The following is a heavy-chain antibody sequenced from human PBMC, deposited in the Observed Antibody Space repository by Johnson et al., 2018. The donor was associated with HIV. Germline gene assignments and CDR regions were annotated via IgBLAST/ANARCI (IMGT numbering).Heavy chain of an antibody. CDR1: GFTFDDYT. CDR2: ISWDGGST. J-gene: IGHJ3*02. CDR3: ARGGVIHDAFDI. D-gene: IGHD3-3*01. V-gene: IGHV3-43*01. Sequence: QLVESGGVVVQPGGSLRLSCAASGFTFDDYTMHWVRQAPGKGLEWVSLISWDGGSTYYADSVKGRFTISRDNSKNSLYLQMNSLRAEDTAVYYCARGGVIHDAFDIWGQGTMVTLSS.